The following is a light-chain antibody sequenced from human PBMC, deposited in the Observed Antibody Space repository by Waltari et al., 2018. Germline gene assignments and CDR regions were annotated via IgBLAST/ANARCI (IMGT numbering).Light chain of an antibody. V-gene: IGLV2-14*03. CDR2: DVS. CDR3: SSYTSSGTLV. CDR1: SNDIGSYNY. J-gene: IGLJ2*01. Sequence: QSALTQPASVSGSPGQSITISCSGTSNDIGSYNYISWYQQHPGRAPKLMIYDVSDRPSGLSDRFSGSKSGKTASLSISGLQAEDEADYYCSSYTSSGTLVFGGGTKLTVL.